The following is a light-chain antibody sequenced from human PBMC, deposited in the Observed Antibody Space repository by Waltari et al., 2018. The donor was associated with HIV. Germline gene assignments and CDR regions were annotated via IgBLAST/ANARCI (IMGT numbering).Light chain of an antibody. Sequence: QSALTQSASVSGSPGQSIPLSCTGTSSDVGASTLVSWYQQHPGEVPNLLIYEVTKRPSGVSTRVSGSKAGNTASLTISGLQAEDEADYYCCSYAGSGLVFGGGTKLTVL. CDR1: SSDVGASTL. J-gene: IGLJ3*02. CDR2: EVT. V-gene: IGLV2-23*02. CDR3: CSYAGSGLV.